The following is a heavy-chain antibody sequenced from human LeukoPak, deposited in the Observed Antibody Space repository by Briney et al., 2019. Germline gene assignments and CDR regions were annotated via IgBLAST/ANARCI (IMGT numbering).Heavy chain of an antibody. CDR2: ISDSDGRP. Sequence: QPGGSLRLSCAASGFIFSSYHMVWVRQAPGKGLEAVSSISDSDGRPYYADSVKGRFTISRDNSENTVYLQMNSLRAEDTAVYYCGKILTPDANHWHSVDFWGRGTTVTVSS. D-gene: IGHD1/OR15-1a*01. CDR3: GKILTPDANHWHSVDF. V-gene: IGHV3-23*01. J-gene: IGHJ6*02. CDR1: GFIFSSYH.